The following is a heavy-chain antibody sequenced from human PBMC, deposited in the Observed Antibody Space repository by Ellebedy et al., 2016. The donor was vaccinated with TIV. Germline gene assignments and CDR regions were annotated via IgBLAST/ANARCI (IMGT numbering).Heavy chain of an antibody. V-gene: IGHV1-69*02. Sequence: ASVKVSCKVSGYTLTELSMHWVRQAPGKGLEWMGRIIPILGIANYAQKFQGRVTITADKSTSTAYMELSSLRSEDTAVYYCASYYYDSSGYYSSAFDIWGQGTMVTVSS. CDR2: IIPILGIA. CDR3: ASYYYDSSGYYSSAFDI. CDR1: GYTLTELS. J-gene: IGHJ3*02. D-gene: IGHD3-22*01.